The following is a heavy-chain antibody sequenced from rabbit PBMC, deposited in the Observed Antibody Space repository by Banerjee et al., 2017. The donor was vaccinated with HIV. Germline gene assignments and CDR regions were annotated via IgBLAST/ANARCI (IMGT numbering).Heavy chain of an antibody. CDR3: ARAVSSGWGGFFNL. V-gene: IGHV1S47*01. Sequence: QEQLVESGGGLVKPGASLTLTCKTSGFSLSSGLPVCSVRPAPGKGLEWIASIDTGDGRTYYASWVNGRFTVSLDNAQNTAFLQMTSLTVADTATYFCARAVSSGWGGFFNLWGPGTLVTVS. J-gene: IGHJ4*01. D-gene: IGHD4-1*01. CDR2: IDTGDGRT. CDR1: GFSLSSGLP.